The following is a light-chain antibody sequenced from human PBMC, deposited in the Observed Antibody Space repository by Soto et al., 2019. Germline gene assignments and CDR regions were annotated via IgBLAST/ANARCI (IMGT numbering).Light chain of an antibody. CDR2: EVR. CDR3: SSYTSSSTVV. CDR1: SSDVGGYNY. J-gene: IGLJ2*01. Sequence: SALTQPASVSGSPGQSITISCTGTSSDVGGYNYVSWYQQHPGKAPKLMIYEVRNRPSGVSNRFSGSKSGNTASLTISGLQAEDEADYYCSSYTSSSTVVFGGGTKVTVL. V-gene: IGLV2-14*01.